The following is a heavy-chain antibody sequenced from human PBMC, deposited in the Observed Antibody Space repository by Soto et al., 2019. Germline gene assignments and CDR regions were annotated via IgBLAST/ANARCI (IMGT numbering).Heavy chain of an antibody. CDR1: GESISSSSYY. Sequence: SETLSLTCIVSGESISSSSYYWGWIRQPPGKGLEWIGSIYYSGRTYYNPSFKSRVTISIDTSKDQFSLKLSSVTATDTAVYYCSRQRTTVVTQAYFDHWGQGALVTVSS. D-gene: IGHD2-21*02. CDR3: SRQRTTVVTQAYFDH. CDR2: IYYSGRT. J-gene: IGHJ4*01. V-gene: IGHV4-39*01.